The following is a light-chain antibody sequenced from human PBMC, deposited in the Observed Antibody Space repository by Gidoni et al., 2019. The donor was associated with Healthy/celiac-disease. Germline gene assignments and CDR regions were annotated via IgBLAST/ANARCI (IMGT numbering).Light chain of an antibody. CDR2: MAS. V-gene: IGKV1-5*03. CDR1: QSISSW. CDR3: QQYNSYSWT. J-gene: IGKJ1*01. Sequence: DIQMTQSPSTLSASVGDSVTITCRASQSISSWLAWYQQKPGKAPKLLIYMASSLASGVPSRFSGSGSGTEFTLTISSLQPDDFATYYCQQYNSYSWTFGQGTKVEIK.